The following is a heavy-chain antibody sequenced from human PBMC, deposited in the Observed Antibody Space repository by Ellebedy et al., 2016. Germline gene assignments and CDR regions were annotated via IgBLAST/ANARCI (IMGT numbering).Heavy chain of an antibody. Sequence: GGSLRLSXAASGFTFSSYTMNWVRQAPGKGLEWVSSITSSTDYIYYADSVRGRFTISRDNAKNTLYLQMNSLRLEDTALYFCARDFRRASNWFDPWGQGTLVTVSS. V-gene: IGHV3-21*01. CDR3: ARDFRRASNWFDP. D-gene: IGHD3-10*01. CDR1: GFTFSSYT. J-gene: IGHJ5*02. CDR2: ITSSTDYI.